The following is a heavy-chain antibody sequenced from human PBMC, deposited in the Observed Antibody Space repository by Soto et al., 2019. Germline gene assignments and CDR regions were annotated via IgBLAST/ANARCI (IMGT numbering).Heavy chain of an antibody. J-gene: IGHJ6*02. CDR3: ARDLRGYCISTSCSDYYYGMDV. CDR1: GGSISSGGYS. CDR2: TYHSGST. D-gene: IGHD2-2*01. Sequence: SETLSLTCAVSGGSISSGGYSWSWIRQPPGKGLEWIGYTYHSGSTYYNPSLKSRVTISVDNSKNTLYLQMNSLRAEDTAVYYCARDLRGYCISTSCSDYYYGMDVWGQGTTVTVSS. V-gene: IGHV4-30-2*01.